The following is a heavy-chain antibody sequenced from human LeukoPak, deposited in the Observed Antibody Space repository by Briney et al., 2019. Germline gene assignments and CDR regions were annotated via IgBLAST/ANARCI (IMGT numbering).Heavy chain of an antibody. D-gene: IGHD3-10*01. CDR3: ARVPYPTRITMVRGVSRWFDP. V-gene: IGHV3-7*01. Sequence: GGSLRLSCAASGFTFSNYWMSWVRQAPGKGLEWVANIKQDGSEKYYVDSVKGRFTISRDNTKNSLYLQMDSLRVEDTAVYYCARVPYPTRITMVRGVSRWFDPWGQGTLVTVSS. J-gene: IGHJ5*02. CDR1: GFTFSNYW. CDR2: IKQDGSEK.